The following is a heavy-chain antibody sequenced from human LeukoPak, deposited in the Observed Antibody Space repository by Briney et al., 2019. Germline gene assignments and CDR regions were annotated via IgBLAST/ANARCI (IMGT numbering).Heavy chain of an antibody. J-gene: IGHJ4*02. V-gene: IGHV3-30*04. Sequence: GGSLRLSCAASGFTSSSYAMHWVRQAPGKGLEWVAVVSYDGSNKYYADSVKGRFTISRDNSKNTLYLQMNSLRAEDTAVYYCARDRSEYSSSPGHYWGQGTLVTVSS. CDR2: VSYDGSNK. D-gene: IGHD6-6*01. CDR1: GFTSSSYA. CDR3: ARDRSEYSSSPGHY.